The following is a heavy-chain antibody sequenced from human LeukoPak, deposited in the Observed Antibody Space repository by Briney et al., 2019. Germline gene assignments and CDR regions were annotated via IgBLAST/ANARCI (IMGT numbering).Heavy chain of an antibody. CDR2: IYPGDSDT. Sequence: GESLKISCKGSGFSFTSYWIVWVRQMPGKGLEWMGIIYPGDSDTRYSPSFQGQVTISADKSISTAYLQWSSLKASDTAMYYCASLFEGTQLWLRPTPGNFDYWGQGTLVTVS. J-gene: IGHJ4*02. D-gene: IGHD5-18*01. V-gene: IGHV5-51*01. CDR3: ASLFEGTQLWLRPTPGNFDY. CDR1: GFSFTSYW.